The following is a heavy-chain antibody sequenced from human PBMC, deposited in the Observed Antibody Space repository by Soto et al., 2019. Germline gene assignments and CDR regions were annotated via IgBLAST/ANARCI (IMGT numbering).Heavy chain of an antibody. CDR3: ASTNSYGSIVYYYGMDV. J-gene: IGHJ6*02. CDR1: GGTFSSYA. Sequence: QVQLVQSGAEVKKPGSSVKVSCKASGGTFSSYAISWVRQAPGQGLEWMGGIIPIFGTANYAQKFQGRVTITADESTSTAYMELSSLRSEDTAVYYCASTNSYGSIVYYYGMDVWGQGTTVTVSS. CDR2: IIPIFGTA. D-gene: IGHD5-18*01. V-gene: IGHV1-69*12.